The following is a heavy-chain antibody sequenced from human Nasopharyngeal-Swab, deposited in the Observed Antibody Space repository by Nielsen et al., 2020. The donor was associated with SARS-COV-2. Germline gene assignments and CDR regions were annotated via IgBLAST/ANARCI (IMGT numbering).Heavy chain of an antibody. Sequence: ASVKVSCKVSGYTLTELSMHWVRQAPGKGLEWMGGFDPEDGETIYAQKFQGRVTMTEDTSTDTAYMELSSLRSEDTAVYYCARGRKHDHYYDSSGYTDYWGQGTLVTVSS. CDR3: ARGRKHDHYYDSSGYTDY. CDR1: GYTLTELS. CDR2: FDPEDGET. V-gene: IGHV1-24*01. J-gene: IGHJ4*02. D-gene: IGHD3-22*01.